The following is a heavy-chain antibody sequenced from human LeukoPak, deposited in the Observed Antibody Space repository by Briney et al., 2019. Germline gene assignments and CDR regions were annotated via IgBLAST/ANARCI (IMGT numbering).Heavy chain of an antibody. V-gene: IGHV3-30-3*01. Sequence: GGSLRLSCAASGFTFSSYAMHWVRQAPGKGLEWVAVISYDGSNKYYADSVKGRFTISRDNSKNTLYLQMNSLRAEDTAVYYCARGGSGYSYGYRYFQHWGQGTLVTVSS. CDR2: ISYDGSNK. D-gene: IGHD5-18*01. CDR3: ARGGSGYSYGYRYFQH. CDR1: GFTFSSYA. J-gene: IGHJ1*01.